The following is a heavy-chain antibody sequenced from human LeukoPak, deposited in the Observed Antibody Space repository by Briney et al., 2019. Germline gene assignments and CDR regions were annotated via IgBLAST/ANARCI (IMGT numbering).Heavy chain of an antibody. J-gene: IGHJ2*01. D-gene: IGHD3-22*01. CDR3: ARRYYYDSSGPESWYFDL. V-gene: IGHV3-21*01. Sequence: GGSLRLSCTASGFTFSTSTMTWVRQAPGKGPEWVSSISSRSSHMYYTDSVKGRFAISRDTSKNTLYLQMNSLRAEDTAVYYCARRYYYDSSGPESWYFDLWGRGTLVTVSS. CDR1: GFTFSTST. CDR2: ISSRSSHM.